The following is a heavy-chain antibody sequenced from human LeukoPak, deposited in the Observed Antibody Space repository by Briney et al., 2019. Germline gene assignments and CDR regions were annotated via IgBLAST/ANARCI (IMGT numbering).Heavy chain of an antibody. V-gene: IGHV3-30*03. CDR1: GFTFSSYG. CDR3: ARQPLYLIAVAGLDY. D-gene: IGHD6-19*01. Sequence: GGSLRLSCAASGFTFSSYGMHWVRQAPGKGLEWVAVISYDGSNKYYADSVKGRFTISRDNSKNTLYLQMNSLRAEDTAVYYCARQPLYLIAVAGLDYWGQGTLVTVSS. J-gene: IGHJ4*02. CDR2: ISYDGSNK.